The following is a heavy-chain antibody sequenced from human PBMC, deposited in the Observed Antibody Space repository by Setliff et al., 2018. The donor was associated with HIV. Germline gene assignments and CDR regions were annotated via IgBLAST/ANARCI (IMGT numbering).Heavy chain of an antibody. CDR1: AFSIHSDYY. D-gene: IGHD1-1*01. V-gene: IGHV4-38-2*02. J-gene: IGHJ5*02. Sequence: SETLSLTCTVSAFSIHSDYYWAWIRQPPGRGLESPGRGLEWIGHIFHSGSTYCNPSLKNRVSMSVDTTQNQFSLRLTSLTAADTAVYYCARLWLHFADDIPRFDPWGQGTLVTVSS. CDR2: IFHSGST. CDR3: ARLWLHFADDIPRFDP.